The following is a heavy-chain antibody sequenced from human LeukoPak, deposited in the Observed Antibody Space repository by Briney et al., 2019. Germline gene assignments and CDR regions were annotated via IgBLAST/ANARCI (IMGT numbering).Heavy chain of an antibody. J-gene: IGHJ6*04. CDR2: ISYDGSNK. V-gene: IGHV3-30*18. CDR1: GFTFSSYG. Sequence: GGSLRLSCAASGFTFSSYGMHWVRQAPGKGLEWVAVISYDGSNKYSADSVKGRFTISRDNSKNTLYLQMNSLRAEDTAVYYCAKDVQGSLWFGEWRYGMDVWGKGTTVTVSS. CDR3: AKDVQGSLWFGEWRYGMDV. D-gene: IGHD3-10*01.